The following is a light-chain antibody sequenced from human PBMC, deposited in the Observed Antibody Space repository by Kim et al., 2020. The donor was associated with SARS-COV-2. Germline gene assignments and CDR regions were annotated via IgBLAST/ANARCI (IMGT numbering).Light chain of an antibody. Sequence: LSPGEGATLSCRASQSLDNSDLAWYQHKPGQIPRLLIYGAFSRATGIPDRFSGSGSGTGFTLTISRLEPEDSAVYYCQHYGRPPYIFGQGTKLEI. J-gene: IGKJ2*01. CDR3: QHYGRPPYI. CDR1: QSLDNSD. V-gene: IGKV3-20*01. CDR2: GAF.